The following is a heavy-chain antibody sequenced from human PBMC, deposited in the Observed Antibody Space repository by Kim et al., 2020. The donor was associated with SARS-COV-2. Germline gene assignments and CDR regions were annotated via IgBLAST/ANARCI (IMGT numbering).Heavy chain of an antibody. CDR3: ARGGDYYDSSGYLYYFDY. CDR2: IYYSGST. D-gene: IGHD3-22*01. J-gene: IGHJ4*02. CDR1: GGSISSGGYY. V-gene: IGHV4-31*03. Sequence: SETLSLTCTVSGGSISSGGYYWSWICQHPGKGLEWIGYIYYSGSTYYNPSLKSRVTISVDTSKNQFSLKLSSVTAADTAVYYCARGGDYYDSSGYLYYFDYWGQGTLVTVSS.